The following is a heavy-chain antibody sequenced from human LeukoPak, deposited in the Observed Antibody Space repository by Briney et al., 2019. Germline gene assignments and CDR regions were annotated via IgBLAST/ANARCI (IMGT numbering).Heavy chain of an antibody. CDR3: ARADRYGTTWYGRVDY. V-gene: IGHV3-7*02. CDR1: GFTFSSYW. CDR2: IKQDGSEK. D-gene: IGHD6-13*01. J-gene: IGHJ4*02. Sequence: GGSLRLSCAASGFTFSSYWMSWVRQAPGKGLEWVANIKQDGSEKYYVDSVKGRFTISRDNAQNSLYLQMNSLRAEDTAVYYCARADRYGTTWYGRVDYWGQGTLVTVSS.